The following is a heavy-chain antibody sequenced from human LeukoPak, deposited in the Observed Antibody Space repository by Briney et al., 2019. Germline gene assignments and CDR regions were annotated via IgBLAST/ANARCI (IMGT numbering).Heavy chain of an antibody. CDR2: INWNGGST. V-gene: IGHV3-20*04. J-gene: IGHJ4*02. Sequence: RPGGSLRLSCAASGFNFEDHGMSWVRQTPGKGLEWVSGINWNGGSTGYGHSVKGRFTISRDNAKNSLYMQMNSLRAEDTALYYCASGDRNGWYFDCWGQGTLVTVSS. CDR1: GFNFEDHG. CDR3: ASGDRNGWYFDC. D-gene: IGHD6-19*01.